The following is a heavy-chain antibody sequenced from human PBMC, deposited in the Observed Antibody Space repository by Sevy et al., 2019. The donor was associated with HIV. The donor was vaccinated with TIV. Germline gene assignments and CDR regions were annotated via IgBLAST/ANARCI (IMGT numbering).Heavy chain of an antibody. J-gene: IGHJ5*02. D-gene: IGHD3-16*01. CDR1: GFTFSNYA. CDR2: ITRSGTTM. V-gene: IGHV3-48*03. CDR3: ARGPGYYDSGSWLDP. Sequence: GGYLRLSCAASGFTFSNYAMHWVRQAPGKGLEWVASITRSGTTMNYAGSVKGRFTISRDTPNSVYLQMNSLRGDDTGVYFCARGPGYYDSGSWLDPWGQGTLVTVSS.